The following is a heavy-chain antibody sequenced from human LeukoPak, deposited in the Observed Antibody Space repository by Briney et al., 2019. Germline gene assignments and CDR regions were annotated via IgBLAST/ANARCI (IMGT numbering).Heavy chain of an antibody. CDR1: GGSISSYY. CDR3: ARQSYDSSGYYSRRYFDY. Sequence: SETLSLTCTVSGGSISSYYWSWIRQPAGKGLEWIGYIYYSGSTNYNPSLKSRVTISVDTSKNQFSLKLTSVTAADTAVYYCARQSYDSSGYYSRRYFDYWGQGTLVTVSS. D-gene: IGHD3-22*01. V-gene: IGHV4-59*12. CDR2: IYYSGST. J-gene: IGHJ4*02.